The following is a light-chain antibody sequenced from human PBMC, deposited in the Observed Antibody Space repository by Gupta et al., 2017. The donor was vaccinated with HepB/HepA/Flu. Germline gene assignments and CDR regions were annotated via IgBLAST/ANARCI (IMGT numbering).Light chain of an antibody. CDR2: WAS. Sequence: DIVMTQSPASLAVSLGERATINCRSSQSILYRSNNRNYLGWYQQNPGQPPKVLIYWASTRASGVPDRFSGSGSGTDFTLTISRLQAGDVAVYYCQQCYRIPRTFGQGTMVEIK. CDR1: QSILYRSNNRNY. V-gene: IGKV4-1*01. CDR3: QQCYRIPRT. J-gene: IGKJ1*01.